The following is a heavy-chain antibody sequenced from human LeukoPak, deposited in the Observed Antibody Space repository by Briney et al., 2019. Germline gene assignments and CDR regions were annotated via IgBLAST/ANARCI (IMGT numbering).Heavy chain of an antibody. Sequence: GASVKVSCKASGGTFSSYAISWVRQAPGQGLEWMGGIIPIFGTANYAQKFQGRVTITTDESTSTAYMELSGLRSEDTAVYYCATDSIGDILTGAFDYWGQGTLVTVFS. D-gene: IGHD3-9*01. CDR1: GGTFSSYA. CDR3: ATDSIGDILTGAFDY. CDR2: IIPIFGTA. J-gene: IGHJ4*02. V-gene: IGHV1-69*05.